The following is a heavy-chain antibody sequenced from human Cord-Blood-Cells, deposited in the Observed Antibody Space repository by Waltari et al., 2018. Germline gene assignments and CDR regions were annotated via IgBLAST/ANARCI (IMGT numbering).Heavy chain of an antibody. Sequence: QVQLQQWGAGLLKPSETLSLTCAVYGGSFSGYYWSWIRQPPGKGLEWIGEINHGGGTHYNPSLKRRVTISVDTSKNQFSLKLSSVTAADTAVYYWARADSSGYDYWGQGTLVTVSS. CDR3: ARADSSGYDY. V-gene: IGHV4-34*01. CDR2: INHGGGT. J-gene: IGHJ4*02. D-gene: IGHD3-22*01. CDR1: GGSFSGYY.